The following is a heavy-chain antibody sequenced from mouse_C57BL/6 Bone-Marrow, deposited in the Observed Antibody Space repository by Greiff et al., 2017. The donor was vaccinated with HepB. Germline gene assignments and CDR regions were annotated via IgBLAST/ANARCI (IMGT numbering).Heavy chain of an antibody. CDR1: GFTFSSYG. D-gene: IGHD4-1*01. CDR3: ARQSGTGTAMDY. CDR2: ISSGGSYT. J-gene: IGHJ4*01. V-gene: IGHV5-6*01. Sequence: EVQLVESGGDLVKPGGSLKLSCAASGFTFSSYGMSWVRQTPDKRLEWVATISSGGSYTYYPDSVKGRFTISRDNAKNTLYLQMSSLKSEDTAMYYCARQSGTGTAMDYWGQGTSVTVSS.